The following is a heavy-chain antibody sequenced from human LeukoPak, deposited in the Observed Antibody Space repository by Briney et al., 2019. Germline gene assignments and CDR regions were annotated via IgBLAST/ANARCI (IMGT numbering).Heavy chain of an antibody. CDR1: GFTFSDHY. J-gene: IGHJ4*02. Sequence: GGSLRLSCAASGFTFSDHYMDWVRQAPGKGLEWVANIKQDGSEKYYVDSVKGRFTISRDNAKNSLYLQMNSLRAEDTAVFYCARDGTYTDYDPDFDIWGQGTLVTVSS. CDR3: ARDGTYTDYDPDFDI. V-gene: IGHV3-7*04. D-gene: IGHD5-12*01. CDR2: IKQDGSEK.